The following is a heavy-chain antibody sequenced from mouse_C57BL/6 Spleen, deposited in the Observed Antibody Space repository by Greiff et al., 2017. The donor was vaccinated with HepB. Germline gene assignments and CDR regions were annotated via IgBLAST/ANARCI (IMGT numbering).Heavy chain of an antibody. Sequence: EVQLVESGGGLVQPKGSLKLSCAASGFTFNTYAMHWVRQAPGKGLEWVARIRSKSSNYATYYADSVKDRFTISRDDSQSMLYLQMNNLKTEDTAMYYCVRDRAGYGSSYGGYYAMDYWGQGTSVTVSS. CDR1: GFTFNTYA. J-gene: IGHJ4*01. V-gene: IGHV10-3*01. CDR3: VRDRAGYGSSYGGYYAMDY. D-gene: IGHD1-1*01. CDR2: IRSKSSNYAT.